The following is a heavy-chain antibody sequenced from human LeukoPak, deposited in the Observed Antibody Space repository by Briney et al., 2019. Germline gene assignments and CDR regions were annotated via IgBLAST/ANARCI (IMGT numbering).Heavy chain of an antibody. J-gene: IGHJ3*02. D-gene: IGHD6-13*01. CDR3: ARDSSRAGAFDI. CDR2: IYYSGST. CDR1: GGSISSYY. V-gene: IGHV4-59*01. Sequence: SETLSLTCTVSGGSISSYYWSWIRQPPGKGLEWIGYIYYSGSTNYNPSLKSRVTISVDTSKNQFSLKLSSVTAADTAVYYCARDSSRAGAFDIWGQGTMVTVSS.